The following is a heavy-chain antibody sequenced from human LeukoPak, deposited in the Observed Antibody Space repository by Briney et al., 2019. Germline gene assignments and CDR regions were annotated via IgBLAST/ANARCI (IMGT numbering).Heavy chain of an antibody. V-gene: IGHV1-18*01. Sequence: ASVQVSCQTSGYTFLSYGITWVRPAPGQGLAWMGWISANNGDTKFAPKFQGRVTMTTESNTRTAYLDVRSLRSDDTAVYYWARDGGHSGTTDFWDQGTLIPVAS. J-gene: IGHJ4*02. CDR1: GYTFLSYG. CDR2: ISANNGDT. CDR3: ARDGGHSGTTDF. D-gene: IGHD1-1*01.